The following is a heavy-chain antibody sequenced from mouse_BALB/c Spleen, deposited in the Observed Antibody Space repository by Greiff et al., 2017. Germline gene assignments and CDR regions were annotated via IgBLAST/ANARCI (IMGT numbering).Heavy chain of an antibody. CDR2: INPGSGGT. J-gene: IGHJ2*01. CDR1: GYAFTNYL. D-gene: IGHD1-1*01. V-gene: IGHV1-54*01. Sequence: VKLMESGAELVRPGTSVKVSCKASGYAFTNYLIEWVKQRPGQGLEWIGVINPGSGGTNYNEKFKGKATLTADKSSSTAYMQLSSLTSDDSAVYFCAREDYYGYFDYWGQGTTLTVSS. CDR3: AREDYYGYFDY.